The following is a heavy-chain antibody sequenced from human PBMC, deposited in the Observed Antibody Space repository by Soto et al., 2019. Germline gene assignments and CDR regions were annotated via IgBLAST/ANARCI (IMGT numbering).Heavy chain of an antibody. V-gene: IGHV4-61*01. J-gene: IGHJ5*02. CDR3: ARDPLGYSSSHFFDP. CDR2: IYYSGST. CDR1: GVSVSSGSHY. Sequence: PSETLSLTCSVSGVSVSSGSHYWSWIRQSPGKGLEWIGFIYYSGSTNYNPSLKSRVTISVDTSKTQFSLKVSSVTAADTAVYFCARDPLGYSSSHFFDPWGQGTLVTVSS. D-gene: IGHD6-6*01.